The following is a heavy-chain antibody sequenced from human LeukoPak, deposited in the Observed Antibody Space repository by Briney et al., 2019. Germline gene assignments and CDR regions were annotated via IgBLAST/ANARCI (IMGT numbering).Heavy chain of an antibody. Sequence: SETLSLTCTISGGSVSDYYWSWIRQSPGKGLEWIGYIYYTGSTTYNPSLKSRVTISADTSKNQFSLKLSSVTAADTAVYYCARSPMGNLDVWGKGTTVTVSS. CDR3: ARSPMGNLDV. CDR1: GGSVSDYY. J-gene: IGHJ6*04. D-gene: IGHD1-14*01. V-gene: IGHV4-59*02. CDR2: IYYTGST.